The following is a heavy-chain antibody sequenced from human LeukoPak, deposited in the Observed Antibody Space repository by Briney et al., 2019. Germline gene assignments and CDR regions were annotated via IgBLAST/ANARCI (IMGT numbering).Heavy chain of an antibody. D-gene: IGHD6-19*01. J-gene: IGHJ4*02. Sequence: PSETLSLTCAVYGGSFSGYYWSWVRQAPGKGLERVSAISGSGGSTYYADSVKGRFTISRDNSKNTLYLQMNSLRAEDTAVYYCAKDPPLWLPSIAVEWGQGTLVTVSS. V-gene: IGHV3-23*01. CDR2: ISGSGGST. CDR3: AKDPPLWLPSIAVE. CDR1: GGSFSGYY.